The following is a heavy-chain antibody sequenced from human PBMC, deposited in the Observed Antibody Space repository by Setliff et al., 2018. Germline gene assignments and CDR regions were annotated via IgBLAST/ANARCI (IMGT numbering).Heavy chain of an antibody. J-gene: IGHJ4*02. V-gene: IGHV4-4*02. CDR3: ARGGGRYHSAH. Sequence: KTSETLSLTCAVSGVSINSLNWWTWVRQPPGKGLEWIGEIYHDGNTKFNPSVHYNPSLKSRATMSIDKSKNQFSLSLSSVTAADTAVYYCARGGGRYHSAHWGQGILVTVSS. D-gene: IGHD1-1*01. CDR2: IYHDGNT. CDR1: GVSINSLNW.